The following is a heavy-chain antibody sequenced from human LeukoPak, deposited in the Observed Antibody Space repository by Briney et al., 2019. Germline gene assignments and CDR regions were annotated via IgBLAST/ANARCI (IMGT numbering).Heavy chain of an antibody. CDR2: IRQDGSEK. Sequence: PGXXLRLSCAASGFTFSNYWMNWVRLAPGKGLEWVASIRQDGSEKSYVDSVKGRFTISRDNSWNSLYLQMNSLRAEDTAVYYCARDGTAPGLYFDLWGQGTLVTLSS. J-gene: IGHJ4*01. V-gene: IGHV3-7*01. CDR3: ARDGTAPGLYFDL. CDR1: GFTFSNYW. D-gene: IGHD1/OR15-1a*01.